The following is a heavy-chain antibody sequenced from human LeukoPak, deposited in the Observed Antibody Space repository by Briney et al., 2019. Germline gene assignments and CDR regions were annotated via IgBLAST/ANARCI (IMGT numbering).Heavy chain of an antibody. CDR1: GFTFSSYA. Sequence: GGSLRLSCAASGFTFSSYAMSWVRQAPGKGLEWVSAISGSGGSTYYADSVKGRFTNSRDNSKNTLYLQMNSLRAEDTAVYYSAKGPLTFTVVPAAIDYWGQGTLVTVSS. J-gene: IGHJ4*02. CDR2: ISGSGGST. CDR3: AKGPLTFTVVPAAIDY. D-gene: IGHD2-2*01. V-gene: IGHV3-23*01.